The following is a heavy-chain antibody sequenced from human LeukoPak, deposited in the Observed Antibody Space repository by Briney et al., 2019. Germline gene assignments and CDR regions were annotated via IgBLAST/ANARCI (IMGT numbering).Heavy chain of an antibody. CDR2: IYYSGST. V-gene: IGHV4-59*01. CDR1: GGSISSYY. J-gene: IGHJ6*02. CDR3: ARTYSSGWYCYYYGMDV. Sequence: PSETLSLTCTVSGGSISSYYWSWIRQPPGKGLEWIGYIYYSGSTNYNPSLKSRVTISVDTSKNQFSLKLSSVTAADTAVYYCARTYSSGWYCYYYGMDVWGQGTTVTVSS. D-gene: IGHD6-19*01.